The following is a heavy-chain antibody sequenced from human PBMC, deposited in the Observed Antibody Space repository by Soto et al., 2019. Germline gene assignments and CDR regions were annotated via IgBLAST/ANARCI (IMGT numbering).Heavy chain of an antibody. D-gene: IGHD1-1*01. Sequence: QVHLVQSGAEVKKSGASVKVSCKGSGYDFTTYGITWVRQAPGQGLEWMAGISAHNGNTDYAQKLQGRVTVTRDTSTSTAYMELRSLRSDDTAVYYCARGRYGDYWGQGALVTVSS. J-gene: IGHJ4*02. CDR1: GYDFTTYG. CDR3: ARGRYGDY. V-gene: IGHV1-18*01. CDR2: ISAHNGNT.